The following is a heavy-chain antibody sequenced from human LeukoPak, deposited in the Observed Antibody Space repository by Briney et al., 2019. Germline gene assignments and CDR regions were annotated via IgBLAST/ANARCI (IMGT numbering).Heavy chain of an antibody. D-gene: IGHD5-24*01. Sequence: GASVKVSCKASGGTFSSYAISWVRQAPGQGLEWMGRIIPILGIANYAQKFQGRVTITADKSTSTAYMELSSLRSEDTAVYYCARDVEMALRGSAFDIWGQGTMVTVSS. CDR3: ARDVEMALRGSAFDI. J-gene: IGHJ3*02. CDR2: IIPILGIA. CDR1: GGTFSSYA. V-gene: IGHV1-69*04.